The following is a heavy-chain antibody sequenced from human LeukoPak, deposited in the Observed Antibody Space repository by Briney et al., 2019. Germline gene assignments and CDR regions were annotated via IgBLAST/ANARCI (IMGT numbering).Heavy chain of an antibody. CDR1: GFIVGSNY. V-gene: IGHV3-53*01. Sequence: PGGSLRLSXAASGFIVGSNYMSWVRQPPGKGLEWVSVISSGGNTYYADSVKGRFTISRDISKNTLYLQMNGLRAEDTAVYYCAREVRGYYFDYWGQGTLVTVSS. CDR3: AREVRGYYFDY. J-gene: IGHJ4*02. CDR2: ISSGGNT. D-gene: IGHD3-22*01.